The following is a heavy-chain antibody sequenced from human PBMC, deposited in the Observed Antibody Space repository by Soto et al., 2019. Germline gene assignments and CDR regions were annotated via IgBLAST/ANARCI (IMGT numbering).Heavy chain of an antibody. CDR2: IYESGST. D-gene: IGHD6-19*01. CDR3: ARLYSSGWY. V-gene: IGHV4-59*01. J-gene: IGHJ2*01. CDR1: GGSISTYF. Sequence: PSETLSLTCTVSGGSISTYFWSWIRQSPGKGLGWIGYIYESGSTTYNPSLKSRATISVXXXXXXFXLELRSVTDADTAVYFCARLYSSGWY.